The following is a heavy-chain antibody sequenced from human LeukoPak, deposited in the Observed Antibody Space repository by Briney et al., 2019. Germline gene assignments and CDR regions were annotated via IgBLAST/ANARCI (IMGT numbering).Heavy chain of an antibody. V-gene: IGHV3-30*01. Sequence: GRSLRLSCAASGFTFSSYAMHWVRQVPGKGLEWVAVISYDGSNKYYADSVKGRFTISRDNSKNTLYLQMNSLRAEDTAVYYCARDNWNYYFDYWGQGTLVTVSS. D-gene: IGHD1-7*01. CDR3: ARDNWNYYFDY. J-gene: IGHJ4*02. CDR1: GFTFSSYA. CDR2: ISYDGSNK.